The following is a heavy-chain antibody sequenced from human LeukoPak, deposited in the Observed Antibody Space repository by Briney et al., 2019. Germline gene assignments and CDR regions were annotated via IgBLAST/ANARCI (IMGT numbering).Heavy chain of an antibody. CDR3: ANAVYDSSGYYYF. V-gene: IGHV3-21*01. J-gene: IGHJ4*02. D-gene: IGHD3-22*01. CDR2: ISSSSSYI. Sequence: GGSLRLSCAASGFTFSSYSMNWVRQAPGKGLEWVSSISSSSSYIYYADSVKGRFTISRNNSKNTLYLQMNSLRAEDTAVYYCANAVYDSSGYYYFWGQGSLVTVSS. CDR1: GFTFSSYS.